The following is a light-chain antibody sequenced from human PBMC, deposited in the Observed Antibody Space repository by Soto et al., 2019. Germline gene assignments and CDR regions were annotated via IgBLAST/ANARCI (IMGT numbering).Light chain of an antibody. V-gene: IGKV2-28*01. Sequence: EIVMTQFPVSLPVTPGEPASISCRSSQSLLHRDGYNYLDWYLQKPGQSPQLLIYLGSNRASGVPDRFSGSGAGTEFTLKISRVEAEDVGLYYCMQALQLWTVGPGTKVDIK. J-gene: IGKJ1*01. CDR3: MQALQLWT. CDR2: LGS. CDR1: QSLLHRDGYNY.